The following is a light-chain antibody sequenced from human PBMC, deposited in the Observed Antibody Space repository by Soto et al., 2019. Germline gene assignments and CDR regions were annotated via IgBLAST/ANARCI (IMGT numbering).Light chain of an antibody. V-gene: IGKV1-5*01. CDR1: QSISSW. CDR2: GAS. CDR3: QQYNSYAMWS. Sequence: DIQMTQSPSTLSASVGDRVTITCRASQSISSWLAWYQQKPGKAPKLLIYGASSLESGVPSRFSGSGSGTEFTLTLSRLQPDDVASYYCQQYNSYAMWSFGQGTKLELK. J-gene: IGKJ1*01.